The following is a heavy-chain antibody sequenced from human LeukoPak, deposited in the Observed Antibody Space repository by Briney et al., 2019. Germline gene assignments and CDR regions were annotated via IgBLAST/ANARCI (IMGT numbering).Heavy chain of an antibody. CDR1: GYTFTSYG. V-gene: IGHV1-69*05. J-gene: IGHJ4*02. CDR2: IIPIFGTA. CDR3: ASSSPTSFDY. D-gene: IGHD6-6*01. Sequence: ASVKVSCKASGYTFTSYGISWVRQAPGQGLEWMGGIIPIFGTANYAQKFQGRVTITTDESTSTAYMELSSLRSEDTAVYYCASSSPTSFDYWGQGTLVTVSS.